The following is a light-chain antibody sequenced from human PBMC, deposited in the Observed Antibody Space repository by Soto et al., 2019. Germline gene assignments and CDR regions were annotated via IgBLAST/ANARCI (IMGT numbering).Light chain of an antibody. CDR3: QQYGTSPPP. J-gene: IGKJ4*01. V-gene: IGKV3-20*01. Sequence: EIVLTQSPGTLSLSPGEGATLSCRASQSVGSNYLAWYQQRPGQAPRLLIYGASSRATGIPDRVSGSGSGTDFTLTINRLEPEDFAVYYCQQYGTSPPPFGGGTKV. CDR1: QSVGSNY. CDR2: GAS.